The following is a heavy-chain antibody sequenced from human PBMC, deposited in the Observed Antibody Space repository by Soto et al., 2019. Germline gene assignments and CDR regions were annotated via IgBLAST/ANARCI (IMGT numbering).Heavy chain of an antibody. Sequence: QVQLQESGPGLVKPSETLSLTCTVSGGSISSYYWSWIRQPPGKGLEWIGYIYYSGSTNYNPSLKSRVTISVDTSKNQFSLKLSSVTAADTAVYYCARAQYYYDSSGFWNNWFDPWGQGTLVTVSS. CDR3: ARAQYYYDSSGFWNNWFDP. CDR1: GGSISSYY. V-gene: IGHV4-59*01. D-gene: IGHD3-22*01. J-gene: IGHJ5*02. CDR2: IYYSGST.